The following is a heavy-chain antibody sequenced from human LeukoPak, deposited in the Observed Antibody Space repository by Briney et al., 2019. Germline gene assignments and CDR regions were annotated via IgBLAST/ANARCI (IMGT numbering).Heavy chain of an antibody. CDR3: ARHSVRATIFHVLVSDGFDI. V-gene: IGHV4-59*08. D-gene: IGHD1-26*01. Sequence: SETLSLTCTVSGGSISSYYWSWIRQSPGKGLEWIGYIYYSGSTNYNPSLKSRITISVDTSKNQFSLKLSSVTAADTAVYYCARHSVRATIFHVLVSDGFDIWGQGTMVTVSS. J-gene: IGHJ3*02. CDR2: IYYSGST. CDR1: GGSISSYY.